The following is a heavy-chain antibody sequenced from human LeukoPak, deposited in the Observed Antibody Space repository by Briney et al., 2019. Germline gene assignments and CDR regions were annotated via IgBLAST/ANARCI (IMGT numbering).Heavy chain of an antibody. V-gene: IGHV1-18*01. CDR2: ISAYNGHT. D-gene: IGHD2-15*01. J-gene: IGHJ4*02. CDR3: ARVAPNRRYCSGGSCLNYFDY. CDR1: GYTFTSYG. Sequence: ASVKVSCKASGYTFTSYGITWVRQAPGQGLEWMGWISAYNGHTNYAQKLQGRVTMTTDTSTSTAYMELRSLRSDDTAVYYCARVAPNRRYCSGGSCLNYFDYWGQGTLVTVSS.